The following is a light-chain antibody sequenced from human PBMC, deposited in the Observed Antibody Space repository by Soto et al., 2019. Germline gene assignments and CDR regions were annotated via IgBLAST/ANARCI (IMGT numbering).Light chain of an antibody. Sequence: EIVLTQSPATLSPSPGERGTLSCRASQGIGSTLAWYQQKPGQTPRLLIYGASTRATGVPARFSDSGSGTEFTLTINSLQSEDFAVYYCQRYNNWPLTFGGGTKLEIK. CDR1: QGIGST. CDR3: QRYNNWPLT. CDR2: GAS. J-gene: IGKJ4*01. V-gene: IGKV3-15*01.